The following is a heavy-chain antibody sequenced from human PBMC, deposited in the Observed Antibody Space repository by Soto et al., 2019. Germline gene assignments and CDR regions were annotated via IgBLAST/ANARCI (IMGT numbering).Heavy chain of an antibody. D-gene: IGHD6-13*01. V-gene: IGHV1-8*01. CDR2: MNPNSGDT. CDR1: GYTFTNYH. Sequence: GASVKVSCKASGYTFTNYHIHWVRQATGQGLEWMGWMNPNSGDTGYAQKFQGRVIMTRDTPITAAYMELSGLRSEDTAVYYCARGGGGRWYSGDYWGQGTLVTVSS. CDR3: ARGGGGRWYSGDY. J-gene: IGHJ4*02.